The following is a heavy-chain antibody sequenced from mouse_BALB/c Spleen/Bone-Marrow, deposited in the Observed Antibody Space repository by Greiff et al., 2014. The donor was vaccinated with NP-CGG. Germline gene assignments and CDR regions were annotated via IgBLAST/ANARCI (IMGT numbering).Heavy chain of an antibody. V-gene: IGHV1S127*01. D-gene: IGHD3-2*02. CDR3: TRSGYGNYYAMDY. Sequence: QVHVKQSGAELVKPGASVKMSCKASGYTFTSYWMHWVKQRPGQGLEWIGVIDPSDSYTSYNQKFKGKATLTVDTSSSTAYMQLSSLTSEDSAVYYCTRSGYGNYYAMDYWGQGTSVTVSS. CDR2: IDPSDSYT. J-gene: IGHJ4*01. CDR1: GYTFTSYW.